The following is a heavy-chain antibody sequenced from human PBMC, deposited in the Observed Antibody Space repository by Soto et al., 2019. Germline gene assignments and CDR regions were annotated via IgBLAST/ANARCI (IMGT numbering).Heavy chain of an antibody. Sequence: PGGSLRLSCAASVFTFSSYAMSLVRQAPGEGLEWVSAISGSGGSTYYADSVKGRFTISRYNSKNTLYLQMNSLRAEDTAVYYCAKDDGYSYGQRAFDIWGQGTMVTVSS. V-gene: IGHV3-23*01. D-gene: IGHD5-18*01. CDR2: ISGSGGST. CDR1: VFTFSSYA. CDR3: AKDDGYSYGQRAFDI. J-gene: IGHJ3*02.